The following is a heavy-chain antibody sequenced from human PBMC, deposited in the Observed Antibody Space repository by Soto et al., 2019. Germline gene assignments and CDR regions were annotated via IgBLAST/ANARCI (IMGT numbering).Heavy chain of an antibody. CDR2: IIPNFGTP. CDR3: ARGDFWSGYSNRYYYYGMDV. CDR1: GGTFTNYA. D-gene: IGHD3-3*01. Sequence: QVQLVQSGAEVKKPGSSVKVSCKASGGTFTNYALSWVRQAPGQGLEWMGGIIPNFGTPNYAQRFQDRVTITADGSTSTAYMELSSLRSEDTAVCFCARGDFWSGYSNRYYYYGMDVWGQGTTVTVSS. J-gene: IGHJ6*02. V-gene: IGHV1-69*01.